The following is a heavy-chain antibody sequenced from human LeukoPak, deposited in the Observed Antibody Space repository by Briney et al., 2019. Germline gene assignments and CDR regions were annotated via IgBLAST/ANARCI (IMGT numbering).Heavy chain of an antibody. D-gene: IGHD7-27*01. CDR3: AREIETTWDGEAFDI. V-gene: IGHV1-2*02. CDR1: GYTFNGNY. CDR2: INPNNGGT. Sequence: ASVKVSCKASGYTFNGNYMHWVRQAPGQGLEWMGWINPNNGGTNYAQKFQGRVTMTRDTSINTAYMELSSLKSDDTAIYFCAREIETTWDGEAFDIWGQGTMVTVSS. J-gene: IGHJ3*02.